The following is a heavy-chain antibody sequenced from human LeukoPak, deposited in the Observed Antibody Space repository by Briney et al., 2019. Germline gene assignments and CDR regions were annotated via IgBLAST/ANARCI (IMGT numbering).Heavy chain of an antibody. CDR2: INHSGST. V-gene: IGHV4-34*01. J-gene: IGHJ4*02. D-gene: IGHD2-15*01. CDR1: GGSFSGYY. Sequence: PSETLSLTCAVYGGSFSGYYWSWIRQPPGKGLEWIGEINHSGSTNYNPSLKSRVTISVDKSKNQFSLKLSSVTAADTAVYYCAREVMLGYCSGGSCLNYFDYWGQGTLVTVSS. CDR3: AREVMLGYCSGGSCLNYFDY.